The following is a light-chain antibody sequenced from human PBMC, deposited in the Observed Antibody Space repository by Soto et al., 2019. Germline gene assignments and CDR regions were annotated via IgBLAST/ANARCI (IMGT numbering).Light chain of an antibody. CDR1: QSIGTW. CDR2: DAS. V-gene: IGKV1-5*01. CDR3: QEYNSYPVS. J-gene: IGKJ5*01. Sequence: VDIVTSTSRARQSIGTWLAWYQQKPGKAPKLLIYDASTLESGVPSRFSGSGSGTEFTLTISSLQPEDVATYYCQEYNSYPVSFGQGTLLEIK.